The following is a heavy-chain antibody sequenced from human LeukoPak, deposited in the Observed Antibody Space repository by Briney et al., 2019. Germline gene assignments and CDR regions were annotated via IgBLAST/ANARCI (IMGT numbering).Heavy chain of an antibody. J-gene: IGHJ4*01. V-gene: IGHV1-18*01. CDR1: GYTFNSYG. Sequence: ASVKVSCKASGYTFNSYGICGVRQAPGQGLGGIGWIDPSKGNIKYAEKLQGRVTMTTDTSTSTAYMDLRSLRSDDTAVYYCARDGVSGHFDYWGRGTLVTVSS. CDR2: IDPSKGNI. CDR3: ARDGVSGHFDY. D-gene: IGHD3-3*01.